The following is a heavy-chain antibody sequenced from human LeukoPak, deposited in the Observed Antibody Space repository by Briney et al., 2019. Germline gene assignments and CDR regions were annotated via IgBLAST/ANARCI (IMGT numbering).Heavy chain of an antibody. CDR3: ARDVVSNSSPNPVDY. D-gene: IGHD2-21*01. V-gene: IGHV3-21*01. Sequence: KPGGSLRLSCAASGFTFSSYSMNWVRQAPGKGLEWVSSISSSSSYIYYADSVKGRFTISRDSSKNTLYLHMNSLRAEDTAVYYCARDVVSNSSPNPVDYWGQGTLVTVSS. CDR2: ISSSSSYI. J-gene: IGHJ4*02. CDR1: GFTFSSYS.